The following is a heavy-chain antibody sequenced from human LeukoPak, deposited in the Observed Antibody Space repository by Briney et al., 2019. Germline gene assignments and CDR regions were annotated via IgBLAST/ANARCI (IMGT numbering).Heavy chain of an antibody. V-gene: IGHV3-30-3*01. CDR3: ARDPPLWFDP. J-gene: IGHJ5*02. CDR2: ISYDGSNK. Sequence: LPGGSLRLSCAASGFTFSSYAMHWVRQAPGKGLEWVAVISYDGSNKYYADSVKGRFTISRDNSKNTLYLQMNSLRAEDTAVYYCARDPPLWFDPWGQGTLVTVSS. CDR1: GFTFSSYA.